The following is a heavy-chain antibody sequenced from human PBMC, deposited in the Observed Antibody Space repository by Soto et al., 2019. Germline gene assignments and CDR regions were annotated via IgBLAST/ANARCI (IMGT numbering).Heavy chain of an antibody. J-gene: IGHJ3*02. Sequence: ASVKVSCKASGGTFSSYAISWVRQAPGQGLEWMGGIIPIFGTANYAQKFQGRVTITADESTSTAYMELSSLRSEDTAVYYCVSPRYCTNGVRYIVHAFDIWGQGTMVTVSS. CDR1: GGTFSSYA. CDR3: VSPRYCTNGVRYIVHAFDI. CDR2: IIPIFGTA. D-gene: IGHD2-8*01. V-gene: IGHV1-69*13.